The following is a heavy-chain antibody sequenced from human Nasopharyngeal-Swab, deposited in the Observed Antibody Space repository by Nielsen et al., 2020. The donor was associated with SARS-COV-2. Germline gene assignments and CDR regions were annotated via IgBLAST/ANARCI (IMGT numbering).Heavy chain of an antibody. V-gene: IGHV3-30*02. D-gene: IGHD4-17*01. J-gene: IGHJ4*02. CDR3: ARDAPAHYGAFY. CDR2: IWYDGTNS. Sequence: GGSLRLSCAASGFTFRNYGMHWVRQAPGQGLEWVTFIWYDGTNSFYADSVKGRFSISRDSSKNTLYLQMDSLRGEDTAVYYCARDAPAHYGAFYWGRGTLVTVSS. CDR1: GFTFRNYG.